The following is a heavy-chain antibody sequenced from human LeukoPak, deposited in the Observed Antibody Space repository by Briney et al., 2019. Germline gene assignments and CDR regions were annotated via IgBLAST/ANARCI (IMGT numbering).Heavy chain of an antibody. J-gene: IGHJ4*02. Sequence: GESLKISCKGSGYSFTTYWIDWVRQMPGKGPEWMGMIYPGDSDTRYSPSFQGQVCISADKSISTAYLEWSSLKASDTAMYYCARRQESHEFTDYWSQGTLVTVSS. D-gene: IGHD2/OR15-2a*01. V-gene: IGHV5-51*01. CDR2: IYPGDSDT. CDR1: GYSFTTYW. CDR3: ARRQESHEFTDY.